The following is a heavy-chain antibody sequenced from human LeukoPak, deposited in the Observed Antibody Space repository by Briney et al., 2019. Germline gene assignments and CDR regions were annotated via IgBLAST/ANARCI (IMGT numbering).Heavy chain of an antibody. J-gene: IGHJ4*02. D-gene: IGHD6-13*01. V-gene: IGHV3-30*02. Sequence: GGSLRLSCAASGFTFSSYGMHWVRQAPGKGLEWVAFIRYDGSNKYYADSVKGRFTISRDNSKNTLYLQMNSLRAEDTAVYYCARDSDTYSSSWSDFDYWGQGTLVTVSS. CDR2: IRYDGSNK. CDR3: ARDSDTYSSSWSDFDY. CDR1: GFTFSSYG.